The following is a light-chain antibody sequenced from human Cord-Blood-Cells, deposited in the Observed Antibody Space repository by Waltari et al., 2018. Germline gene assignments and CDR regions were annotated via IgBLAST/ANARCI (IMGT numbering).Light chain of an antibody. V-gene: IGLV1-44*01. Sequence: QSVLPHPPSASVPPGPRVTNDHSPTRSHTGSNTANSYHQLSGTAPNLLLYSNNQRPSGGPDRFSGSKSGTSASLAISGLQSEDEADYYCAAWDDSLNGWVFGGGTKLTVL. CDR1: RSHTGSNT. CDR3: AAWDDSLNGWV. CDR2: SNN. J-gene: IGLJ3*02.